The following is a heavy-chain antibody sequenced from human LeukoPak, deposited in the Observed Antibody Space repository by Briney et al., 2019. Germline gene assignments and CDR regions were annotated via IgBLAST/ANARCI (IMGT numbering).Heavy chain of an antibody. D-gene: IGHD3-16*02. CDR1: GGSFSGYY. CDR2: ITHSGST. Sequence: SETLSLTCAVYGGSFSGYYWSWIRQPPGKGLEWIGEITHSGSTNYNPSLKSRVTISVDTSKNQFSLKLSSVTAADTAVYYCARLRYYDYVWGSYRSLAFDIWGQGTMVTVSS. J-gene: IGHJ3*02. CDR3: ARLRYYDYVWGSYRSLAFDI. V-gene: IGHV4-34*01.